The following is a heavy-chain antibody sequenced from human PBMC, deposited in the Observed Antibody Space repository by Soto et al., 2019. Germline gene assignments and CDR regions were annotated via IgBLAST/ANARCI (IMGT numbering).Heavy chain of an antibody. CDR2: INPSGGST. CDR1: GYTFTRYY. J-gene: IGHJ4*02. D-gene: IGHD5-12*01. CDR3: AREGLDGYNSRRLYYFDY. V-gene: IGHV1-46*01. Sequence: QVQLVQSGAEVKKPGASVKVSCKASGYTFTRYYMHWVRQAPGQGLEWMGIINPSGGSTSYAQRFQGRVTMTRDTSTSTGYMELSSLRSEDTAVYYCAREGLDGYNSRRLYYFDYWGQGTLVTVSS.